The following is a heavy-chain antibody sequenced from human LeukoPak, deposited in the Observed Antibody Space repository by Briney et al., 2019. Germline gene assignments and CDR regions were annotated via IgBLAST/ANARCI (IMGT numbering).Heavy chain of an antibody. CDR3: ARDGKIQLWTNYYYYYMDV. Sequence: ASVKVSCKASGYTFTSYAMHWVRQAPGQRLEWMGWINAGNGNTKYSQEFQGRVTITRDTSASTAYMELSSLRSEDMAVYYCARDGKIQLWTNYYYYYMDVWGKGTTVTVSS. CDR2: INAGNGNT. V-gene: IGHV1-3*03. J-gene: IGHJ6*03. CDR1: GYTFTSYA. D-gene: IGHD5-18*01.